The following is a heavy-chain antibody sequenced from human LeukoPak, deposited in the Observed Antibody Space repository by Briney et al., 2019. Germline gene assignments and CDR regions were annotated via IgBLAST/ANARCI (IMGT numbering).Heavy chain of an antibody. CDR1: GFTFSSYS. CDR3: ATGYGTATDY. J-gene: IGHJ4*02. CDR2: ISSSSSYI. Sequence: GGSLRLSCAASGFTFSSYSMNWARQAPGKGLEWVSSISSSSSYIYYADSVKGRFTISRDNAKNSLYLQMNSLRAEDTAVYYCATGYGTATDYWGQGTQVTVSS. V-gene: IGHV3-21*01. D-gene: IGHD5-12*01.